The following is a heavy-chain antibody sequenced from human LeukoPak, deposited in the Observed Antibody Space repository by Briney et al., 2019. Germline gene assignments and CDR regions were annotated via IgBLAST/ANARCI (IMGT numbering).Heavy chain of an antibody. J-gene: IGHJ5*02. V-gene: IGHV4-34*01. CDR1: GGSFSGYY. CDR3: ARGYSDDSSGYYGS. Sequence: PSETLSLTCAVYGGSFSGYYWSWIRQPPGKGLEWIGEINHSGSTNYNPSLKSRVTISVDTSKNQFSLKLSSVTAADTAVYYCARGYSDDSSGYYGSWGQGTLVTVSS. D-gene: IGHD3-22*01. CDR2: INHSGST.